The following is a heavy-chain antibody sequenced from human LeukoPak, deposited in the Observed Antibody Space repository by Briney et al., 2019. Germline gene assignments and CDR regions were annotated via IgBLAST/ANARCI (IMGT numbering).Heavy chain of an antibody. J-gene: IGHJ5*02. CDR2: INPNSGGT. Sequence: GASVKVSCKASGYTFTDYYIHWVRQAPGQGLEWMGWINPNSGGTNFAQKFQGRVTMTRDTSISTAYMELSRLRSDDTAVYYCARVRFTVTTLRHWFDPWGQGTLVTVSS. V-gene: IGHV1-2*02. CDR3: ARVRFTVTTLRHWFDP. CDR1: GYTFTDYY. D-gene: IGHD4-11*01.